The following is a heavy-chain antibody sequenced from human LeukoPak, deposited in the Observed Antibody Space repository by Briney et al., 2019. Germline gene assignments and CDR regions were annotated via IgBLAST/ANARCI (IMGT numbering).Heavy chain of an antibody. CDR2: INPNSGGT. Sequence: ASVKVSCKASGYTFTGYYMHWLRQAPGQGLEWMGWINPNSGGTSYAQKFQGRVTMTRDTSISTAYMELNTLRSDDTAVYYCARDGEQQLAYNFDYWGQGTLVTVSS. V-gene: IGHV1-2*02. J-gene: IGHJ4*02. D-gene: IGHD6-13*01. CDR1: GYTFTGYY. CDR3: ARDGEQQLAYNFDY.